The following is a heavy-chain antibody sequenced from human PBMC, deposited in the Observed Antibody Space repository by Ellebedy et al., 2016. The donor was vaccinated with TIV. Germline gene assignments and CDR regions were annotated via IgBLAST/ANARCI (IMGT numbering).Heavy chain of an antibody. CDR2: ISNSDSSI. Sequence: GESLKISCAASGFTFSDYYMSWIRQAPGTGLEWVSYISNSDSSIFYADSVRGRFTISRDNAKNLLYLQMNSLRAEDTAVYYCARDTRFIDHQHNWFDPWGQGTLVTVSS. CDR1: GFTFSDYY. CDR3: ARDTRFIDHQHNWFDP. J-gene: IGHJ5*02. V-gene: IGHV3-11*01. D-gene: IGHD2-2*01.